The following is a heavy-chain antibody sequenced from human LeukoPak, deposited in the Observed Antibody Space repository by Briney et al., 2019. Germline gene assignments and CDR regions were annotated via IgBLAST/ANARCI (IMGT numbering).Heavy chain of an antibody. CDR3: AREKRGYSHGYLDY. D-gene: IGHD5-18*01. V-gene: IGHV1-18*04. Sequence: ASVTVSCKASGYTFTSYGISWVRQAPGQGLEWMGWISAYNGNTNYAQKLQGRVTMTTDTSTSTAYMELRSLRSDDTAVYYCAREKRGYSHGYLDYWGQGTLVTVSS. CDR2: ISAYNGNT. J-gene: IGHJ4*02. CDR1: GYTFTSYG.